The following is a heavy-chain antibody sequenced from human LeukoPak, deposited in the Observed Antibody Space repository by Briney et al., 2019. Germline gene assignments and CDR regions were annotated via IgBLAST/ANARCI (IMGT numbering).Heavy chain of an antibody. J-gene: IGHJ2*01. CDR1: GFTFNSYT. D-gene: IGHD3-10*01. CDR3: ARVPGGAWGFGEYGGYWYFDL. Sequence: GGSLRLSCAASGFTFNSYTRTWVRQAPGKGPEWVSSISTGSTYIYYADSVKGRFTISRDNAKNSLYLQMNSLRAEDTAVYYCARVPGGAWGFGEYGGYWYFDLWGRGTLVTVSS. CDR2: ISTGSTYI. V-gene: IGHV3-21*01.